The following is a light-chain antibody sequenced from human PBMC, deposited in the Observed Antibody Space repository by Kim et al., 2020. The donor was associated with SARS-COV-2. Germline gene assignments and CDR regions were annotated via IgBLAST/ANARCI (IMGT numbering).Light chain of an antibody. V-gene: IGKV2-28*01. CDR1: QSILYSNGYNY. J-gene: IGKJ2*01. CDR3: MQALHVPPYT. CDR2: WGS. Sequence: DTVMTQSPLSLSVTPGEPASISCRSSQSILYSNGYNYLDWYVMRSGQSTHLLIFWGSSRASGVPERFSGSGSGTDFTMRISRVQAEDVGIYFCMQALHVPPYTLGQGTNLEI.